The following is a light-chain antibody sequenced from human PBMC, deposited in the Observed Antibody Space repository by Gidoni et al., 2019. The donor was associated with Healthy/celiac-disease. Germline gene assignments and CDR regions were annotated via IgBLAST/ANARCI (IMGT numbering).Light chain of an antibody. Sequence: DIQMTQSPSSLSASVGDRVTITCRASQSISSYLNWYQQKPGKAPKLLLYAAYSLQSGVPSRFSGSGSGTDFTLTISSLQPEDFATYYCQQSYSTRWTFGQGTKVEIK. J-gene: IGKJ1*01. CDR1: QSISSY. CDR2: AAY. CDR3: QQSYSTRWT. V-gene: IGKV1-39*01.